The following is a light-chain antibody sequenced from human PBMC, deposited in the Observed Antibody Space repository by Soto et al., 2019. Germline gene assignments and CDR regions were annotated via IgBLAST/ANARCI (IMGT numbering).Light chain of an antibody. V-gene: IGKV1-39*01. CDR3: QQSHRTPRT. Sequence: DIQMTQSPSSLSASVGDRVTITCRASQSISSNLNWYQQKPGRAPDLLIYAASSLHSGVPSRFSGSASGTDFTLTISSLQPEDSATYYCQQSHRTPRTFGQGTKVEIK. CDR1: QSISSN. J-gene: IGKJ1*01. CDR2: AAS.